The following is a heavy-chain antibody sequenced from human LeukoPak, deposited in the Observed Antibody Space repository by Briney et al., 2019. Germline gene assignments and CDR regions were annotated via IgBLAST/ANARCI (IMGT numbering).Heavy chain of an antibody. V-gene: IGHV3-48*01. CDR1: GFTFSSYS. J-gene: IGHJ3*02. D-gene: IGHD2-2*01. CDR3: AREVVPDVIDAFDI. CDR2: ISSSSSTI. Sequence: GGSLRLSCAASGFTFSSYSMNWVRQAPGKGLEWVSYISSSSSTIYYADSVKGRFTMSRDNAKNSLYLQMNSLRAEDTAVYYCAREVVPDVIDAFDIWGQGTMVTVSS.